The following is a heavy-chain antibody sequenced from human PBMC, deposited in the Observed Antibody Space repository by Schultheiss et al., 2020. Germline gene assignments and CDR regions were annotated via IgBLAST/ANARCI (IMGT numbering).Heavy chain of an antibody. CDR2: ISSSSSYI. Sequence: GGSLRLSCAASGFTFSSYSMNWVRQAPGKGLEWVSSISSSSSYIYYADSVKGRFTISRDNSKNTLYLQMDSLRAEDTAVYYCAKDGYSSGWQNDYWGQGTLVTVSS. D-gene: IGHD6-19*01. V-gene: IGHV3-21*04. J-gene: IGHJ4*02. CDR1: GFTFSSYS. CDR3: AKDGYSSGWQNDY.